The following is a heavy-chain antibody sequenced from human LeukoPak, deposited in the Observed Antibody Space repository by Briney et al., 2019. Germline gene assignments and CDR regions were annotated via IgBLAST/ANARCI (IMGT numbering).Heavy chain of an antibody. D-gene: IGHD5-24*01. V-gene: IGHV1-2*02. CDR3: ARTEMATIHDAFDI. CDR1: GGTFSSYG. Sequence: ASVKVSCKASGGTFSSYGISWVRQAPGQGLKWMGWINPNSGGTNYAQKFQGRVTMTRDTSISTAYMELSRLRSDDTAVYYCARTEMATIHDAFDIWGQGTMVTVSS. J-gene: IGHJ3*02. CDR2: INPNSGGT.